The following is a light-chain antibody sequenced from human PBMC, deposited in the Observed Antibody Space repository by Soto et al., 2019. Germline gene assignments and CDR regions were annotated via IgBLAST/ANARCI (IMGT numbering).Light chain of an antibody. J-gene: IGLJ2*01. CDR1: SSNIGAGYD. Sequence: QSVLTQPPSVSGAPGQRVTISCTGSSSNIGAGYDVHWYQQLPGTAPKLLIYGNSNRPSGVPDRFSGSKSGTSASLAITGLQAEHEADYYCHSYDSSLTVVFGGGTKLTVL. CDR3: HSYDSSLTVV. CDR2: GNS. V-gene: IGLV1-40*01.